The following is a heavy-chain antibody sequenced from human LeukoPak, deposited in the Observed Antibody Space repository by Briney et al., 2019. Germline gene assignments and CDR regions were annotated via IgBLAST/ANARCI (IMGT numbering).Heavy chain of an antibody. Sequence: GRSLRLSCAASGXTFSSYGMHWVRQAPGKGLEWVAVIWYDGSNKYYADSVKGRFTISRDNSKNTLYLQMNSLRAEDTAEYYCARDRSGSGWAPDYWGQGTLVTVSS. V-gene: IGHV3-33*01. CDR3: ARDRSGSGWAPDY. CDR1: GXTFSSYG. CDR2: IWYDGSNK. J-gene: IGHJ4*02. D-gene: IGHD6-19*01.